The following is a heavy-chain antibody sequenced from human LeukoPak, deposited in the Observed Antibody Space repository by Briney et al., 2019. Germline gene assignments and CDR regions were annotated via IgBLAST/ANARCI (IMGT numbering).Heavy chain of an antibody. CDR2: ISGSSTYI. CDR1: GFTFSSYS. CDR3: ASVPGETLKRAIDY. Sequence: PGGSLRLSCAASGFTFSSYSMNWVRQAPGKGLEWVSAISGSSTYIYYAGSVKGRFTISRDNAKNSVYLQTNSLRAEDTAVYYCASVPGETLKRAIDYWGRGTLVTVSS. J-gene: IGHJ4*02. V-gene: IGHV3-21*01. D-gene: IGHD3-10*01.